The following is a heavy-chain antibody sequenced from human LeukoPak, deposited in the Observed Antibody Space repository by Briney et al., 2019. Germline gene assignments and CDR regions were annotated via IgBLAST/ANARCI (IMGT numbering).Heavy chain of an antibody. V-gene: IGHV3-23*01. J-gene: IGHJ4*02. Sequence: HPGGSLRLSCAASGFTFSSYAMSWVRQAPGKGLEWVSAISCSGGSTYYADSVKGRFTISRDNSKNTLYLQMNSLRAEDTAVYYCAKGLAVVVTAMFDYWGQGTLVTVSS. CDR3: AKGLAVVVTAMFDY. CDR1: GFTFSSYA. CDR2: ISCSGGST. D-gene: IGHD2-21*02.